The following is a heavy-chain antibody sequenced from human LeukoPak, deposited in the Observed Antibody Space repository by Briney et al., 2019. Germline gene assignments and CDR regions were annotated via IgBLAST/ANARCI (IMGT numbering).Heavy chain of an antibody. J-gene: IGHJ6*03. V-gene: IGHV3-23*01. D-gene: IGHD2-15*01. CDR1: GFTFRNYG. CDR3: AKSPSFYYYYMDV. Sequence: GGSLRLSCAASGFTFRNYGLSWVRQAPGKGLEWVSAISGSGGSTYYADSVKGRFTISRDNSKNTLYLQMNSLRAEDTAVYYCAKSPSFYYYYMDVWGKGTTVTVSS. CDR2: ISGSGGST.